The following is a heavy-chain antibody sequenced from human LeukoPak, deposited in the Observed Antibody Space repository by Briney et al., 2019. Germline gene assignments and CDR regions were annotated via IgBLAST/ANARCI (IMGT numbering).Heavy chain of an antibody. CDR3: ARQALSGEPI. J-gene: IGHJ3*02. Sequence: WETLSLTCTVSGGSIRGSNYFWGWIRQPPGKGLEWIGTIYYSGSTYYSPSLKSRVTISVDTSKNQFSLNLSSVTAADTAVYYCARQALSGEPIWGQGTMVTVSS. CDR2: IYYSGST. D-gene: IGHD1-14*01. V-gene: IGHV4-39*01. CDR1: GGSIRGSNYF.